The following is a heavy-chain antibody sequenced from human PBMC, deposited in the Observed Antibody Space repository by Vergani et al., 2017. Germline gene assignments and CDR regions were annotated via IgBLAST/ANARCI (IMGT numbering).Heavy chain of an antibody. CDR2: TIPIFGTA. CDR3: ATLGGIVVVPAATDHYYYMDV. V-gene: IGHV1-69*01. Sequence: QVQLVQSGAEVKKPGSSVKVSCKASGGTFSSYAISWVRQAPGQGLEWMGGTIPIFGTANYAQKFQGRVTITADESTSTAYMELSSLRSEDTAVYYCATLGGIVVVPAATDHYYYMDVWGKGTTVTVSS. D-gene: IGHD2-2*01. J-gene: IGHJ6*03. CDR1: GGTFSSYA.